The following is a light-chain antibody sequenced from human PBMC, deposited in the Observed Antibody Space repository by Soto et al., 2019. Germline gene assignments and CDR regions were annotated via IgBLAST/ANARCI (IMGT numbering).Light chain of an antibody. V-gene: IGKV3-20*01. Sequence: EIVLVQSPGTLSLSPGERATLSCRASQSVSNNYLAWYQQKPGQAPRLLIYGASSRATGIPDRFSGSGTGTDFILTITRLEPEDFAVYYCQQYGVSPLMFTFGQGTKVGVK. CDR1: QSVSNNY. CDR3: QQYGVSPLMFT. J-gene: IGKJ2*01. CDR2: GAS.